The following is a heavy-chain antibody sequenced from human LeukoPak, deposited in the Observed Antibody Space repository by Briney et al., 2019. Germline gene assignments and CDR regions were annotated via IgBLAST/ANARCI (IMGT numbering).Heavy chain of an antibody. V-gene: IGHV4-4*07. CDR1: GGSIRSYY. Sequence: SETLSLTCTVSGGSIRSYYWSWIRQPAEKGLEWIGRIYISGSTNYNPSLKSRVTMSVDTSKNQFSLKLSSVTAADTAMYYCASAPEFSSGWLLDYWGQGTLVTVSS. J-gene: IGHJ4*02. CDR2: IYISGST. CDR3: ASAPEFSSGWLLDY. D-gene: IGHD6-19*01.